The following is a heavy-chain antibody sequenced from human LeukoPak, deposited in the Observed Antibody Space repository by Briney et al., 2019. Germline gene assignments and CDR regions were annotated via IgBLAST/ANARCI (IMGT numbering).Heavy chain of an antibody. CDR3: ARQGQGSGGSSWYGYFDY. CDR1: GGSISSGSYY. CDR2: IHYSGST. Sequence: SETLSLTCTVSGGSISSGSYYWSWIRQPAGKGLEWIGYIHYSGSTNYNPSLKSRVTISEDTSKNQFSLKLSSVTAADTAVYYCARQGQGSGGSSWYGYFDYWGQGTLVTVSS. D-gene: IGHD6-13*01. V-gene: IGHV4-61*10. J-gene: IGHJ4*02.